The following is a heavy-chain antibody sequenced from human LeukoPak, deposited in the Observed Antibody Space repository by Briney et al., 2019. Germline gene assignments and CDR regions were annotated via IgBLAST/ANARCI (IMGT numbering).Heavy chain of an antibody. CDR1: GFTFSSYA. CDR3: ARGPPYSSSWYFDY. V-gene: IGHV3-30*04. J-gene: IGHJ4*02. Sequence: AGRSLRLSCAASGFTFSSYAMHWVRQAPGKGLEWVAVISYDGSNKYYADSVKGRFTISRDNSKNTLYLQMNSLRAEDTAVYYCARGPPYSSSWYFDYWGQGTLVTVSS. CDR2: ISYDGSNK. D-gene: IGHD6-13*01.